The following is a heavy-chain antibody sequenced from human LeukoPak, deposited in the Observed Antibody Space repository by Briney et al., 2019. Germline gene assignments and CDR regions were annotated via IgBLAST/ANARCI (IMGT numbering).Heavy chain of an antibody. CDR1: GFTLSSYW. V-gene: IGHV3-7*03. Sequence: GGSLRLSCAASGFTLSSYWMSWVRQAPGKGLEWVANIKQDGSEKYYVDSVKGRFTISRDNAKNSLYLQMNSLRAEDTAVYYCARGNNWNLFDYWGQGTLVTVSS. CDR2: IKQDGSEK. J-gene: IGHJ4*02. CDR3: ARGNNWNLFDY. D-gene: IGHD1-20*01.